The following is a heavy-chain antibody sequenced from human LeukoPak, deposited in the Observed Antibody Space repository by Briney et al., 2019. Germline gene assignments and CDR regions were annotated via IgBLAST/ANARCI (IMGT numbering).Heavy chain of an antibody. J-gene: IGHJ4*02. CDR3: AREGLTFGGVTGFLDY. V-gene: IGHV3-21*01. D-gene: IGHD3-16*01. CDR2: ISSSSSYI. CDR1: GFTFSSYS. Sequence: GGSLRLSCAASGFTFSSYSMNWVRQAPGKGLEWVSSISSSSSYIYYADSVKGRFTISRDNAKNSLYLQINSLRAEDTAVYYCAREGLTFGGVTGFLDYWGQGTLVTVSS.